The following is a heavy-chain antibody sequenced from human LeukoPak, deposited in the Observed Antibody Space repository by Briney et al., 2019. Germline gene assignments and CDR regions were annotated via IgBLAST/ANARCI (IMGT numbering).Heavy chain of an antibody. CDR1: GFTFTNYA. CDR3: AKWGDYDILTGYYVPDY. J-gene: IGHJ4*02. D-gene: IGHD3-9*01. CDR2: ITGSDGTS. Sequence: SGTSLRLSCVASGFTFTNYAMSWVRQAPGKGLEWVSAITGSDGTSHYADSVKGRFTISRDNSKNTLYLQVNSLRAEDTAVYYCAKWGDYDILTGYYVPDYWGQGTLVTVSS. V-gene: IGHV3-23*01.